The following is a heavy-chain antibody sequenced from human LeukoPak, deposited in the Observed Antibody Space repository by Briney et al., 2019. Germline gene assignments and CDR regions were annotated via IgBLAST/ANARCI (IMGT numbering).Heavy chain of an antibody. D-gene: IGHD5-12*01. CDR2: IRYDGSNK. J-gene: IGHJ6*03. CDR3: AKGGGYEAQYYYYYLDV. CDR1: GFTFSSYG. Sequence: AGGSLRLSCAASGFTFSSYGMYWVRQAPGKGLESVAFIRYDGSNKYYADSVKGRFTVSRDNSKNTLYLQMKSLRAEDTAVYYCAKGGGYEAQYYYYYLDVWGKGTTVTISS. V-gene: IGHV3-30*02.